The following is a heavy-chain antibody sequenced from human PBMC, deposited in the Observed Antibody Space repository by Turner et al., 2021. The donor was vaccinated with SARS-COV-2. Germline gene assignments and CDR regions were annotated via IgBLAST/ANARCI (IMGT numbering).Heavy chain of an antibody. J-gene: IGHJ6*02. V-gene: IGHV3-21*04. D-gene: IGHD6-6*01. CDR3: AKEFARPDYYYYGMDV. CDR2: ISWNSGTI. CDR1: GFTFSSYS. Sequence: EVQLVESGGGLVKPGGSLRLSCAASGFTFSSYSMNWVRQAPGKGLEWVSGISWNSGTIGYADSVKGRFTISRDNAKNSLYLQMNRLRAEDTALYYCAKEFARPDYYYYGMDVWGQGTTVTVSS.